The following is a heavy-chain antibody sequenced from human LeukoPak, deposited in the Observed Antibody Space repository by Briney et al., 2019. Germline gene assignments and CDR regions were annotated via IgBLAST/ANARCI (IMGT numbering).Heavy chain of an antibody. CDR1: GGSISSINW. CDR2: IYHSGST. J-gene: IGHJ4*02. D-gene: IGHD3-10*01. CDR3: ARRWGSYYASGAPFDY. V-gene: IGHV4-4*02. Sequence: SETLSLTCAVSGGSISSINWWSWVRPPPGKGLEWIGEIYHSGSTNYNPSLKSRVTISVDTSKNQFSVKLSSVTAADTTVYYCARRWGSYYASGAPFDYWGQGTLVSVSS.